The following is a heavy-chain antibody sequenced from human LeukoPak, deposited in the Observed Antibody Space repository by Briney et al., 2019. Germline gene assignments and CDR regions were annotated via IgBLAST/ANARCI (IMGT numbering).Heavy chain of an antibody. V-gene: IGHV4-31*03. D-gene: IGHD5-18*01. Sequence: SETLSLTCTVSGGSISSGGYYWSWIRQHPGQGLEWIGYIYYSGSTYYNPSLKSRVTISVDTSKNQFSLKLSSVTAADTAVYYCARDKVEEMVTGNYYYYYMDVWGKGTTVTVSS. CDR1: GGSISSGGYY. J-gene: IGHJ6*03. CDR3: ARDKVEEMVTGNYYYYYMDV. CDR2: IYYSGST.